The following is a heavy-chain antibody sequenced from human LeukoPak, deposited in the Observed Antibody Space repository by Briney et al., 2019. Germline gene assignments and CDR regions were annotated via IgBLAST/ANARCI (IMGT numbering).Heavy chain of an antibody. J-gene: IGHJ4*02. CDR2: IFGSGHST. V-gene: IGHV3-23*01. D-gene: IGHD2-2*01. CDR1: GFTFSNYA. Sequence: PGGSLRLSCAASGFTFSNYAMTWVRQAPGKGLEWVSTIFGSGHSTYYADSVKGRFTISRDNSKNTLYLQMNSLRAEDTAVYYCARDWYHAIDYWGQGTLVTVSS. CDR3: ARDWYHAIDY.